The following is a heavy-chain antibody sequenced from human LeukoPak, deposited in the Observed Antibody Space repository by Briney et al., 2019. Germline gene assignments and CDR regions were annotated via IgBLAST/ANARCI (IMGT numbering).Heavy chain of an antibody. CDR3: ARDPYYYESENWFDP. CDR1: GFTFSSYS. Sequence: GGSLRLSCAASGFTFSSYSMNWVRQAPGKGLEWVSYISSSSSTIYYADSVKGRFTISRDNAKNSLYLQMNSLRDEDTAVCYCARDPYYYESENWFDPWGQGTLVTVSS. V-gene: IGHV3-48*02. J-gene: IGHJ5*02. CDR2: ISSSSSTI. D-gene: IGHD3-22*01.